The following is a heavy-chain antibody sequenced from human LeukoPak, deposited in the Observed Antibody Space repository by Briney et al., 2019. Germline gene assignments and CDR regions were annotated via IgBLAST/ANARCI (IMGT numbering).Heavy chain of an antibody. CDR3: ARPSVITIRQFYFDY. CDR2: ISGGSATI. Sequence: PGGSLRLSCAASGFSFSGYSMTWVRQAPGKGLEWVSYISGGSATIYYADSVKGRFTISRDNAKNSLYLQMNSLRDDDTAVCYCARPSVITIRQFYFDYWGQGALVTVSS. J-gene: IGHJ4*02. D-gene: IGHD1-14*01. CDR1: GFSFSGYS. V-gene: IGHV3-48*02.